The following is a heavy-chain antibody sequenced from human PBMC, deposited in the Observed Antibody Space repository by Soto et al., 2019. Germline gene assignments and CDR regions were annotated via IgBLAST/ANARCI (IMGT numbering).Heavy chain of an antibody. J-gene: IGHJ3*01. Sequence: QVQLVQSGAEVKKPGSSVKVSCKASGGTFSSYAISWVRQAPGQGLEWMGGIIPIFGTANYAQKFQGRVTITADESTSTAYMELSSLRSEDTAVYYCAIDQRTYYYDSSGDWVKDIDAFDLWGQGTMVTVSS. D-gene: IGHD3-22*01. CDR1: GGTFSSYA. CDR3: AIDQRTYYYDSSGDWVKDIDAFDL. V-gene: IGHV1-69*01. CDR2: IIPIFGTA.